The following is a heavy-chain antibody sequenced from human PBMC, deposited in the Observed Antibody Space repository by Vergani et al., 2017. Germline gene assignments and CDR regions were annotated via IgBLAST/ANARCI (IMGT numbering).Heavy chain of an antibody. J-gene: IGHJ6*02. D-gene: IGHD3-9*01. V-gene: IGHV3-48*01. CDR2: ISSSSDIL. Sequence: EVQLVESGGGLVQPGGSLRLSCAASGFAFSSYSMNWVRQTPGKGLEWVSYISSSSDILYYADSVKGRFTISRDNAKNSVYLQMNSLRAEDTAVYYCARGLRYFDWLLSGGYYYYGMDVWGQGTTVTVSS. CDR1: GFAFSSYS. CDR3: ARGLRYFDWLLSGGYYYYGMDV.